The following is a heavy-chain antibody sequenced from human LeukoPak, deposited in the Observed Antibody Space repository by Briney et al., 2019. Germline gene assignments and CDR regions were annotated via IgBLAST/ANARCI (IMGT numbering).Heavy chain of an antibody. Sequence: PGGSLRLSCAASGFTFSSYAMSWVRQAPGKGLEWVSAISGSGGSTYYADSVKGRFTISRDNSKNTLYLQMNSLRAEDTAVYYCAKDLIRERAQLVDIVVVPAAIVDYWGQGTLVTVSS. V-gene: IGHV3-23*01. CDR3: AKDLIRERAQLVDIVVVPAAIVDY. CDR2: ISGSGGST. CDR1: GFTFSSYA. D-gene: IGHD2-2*01. J-gene: IGHJ4*02.